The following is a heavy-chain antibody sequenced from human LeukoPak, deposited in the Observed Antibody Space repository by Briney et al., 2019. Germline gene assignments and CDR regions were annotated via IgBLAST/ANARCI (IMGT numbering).Heavy chain of an antibody. J-gene: IGHJ4*02. CDR3: ARDRGSYRYFDY. D-gene: IGHD3-16*02. Sequence: GRSLRLSCAASGFTFSSYGMHWVRQAPGRGLEWVSYISTGSSTIYYADSVKGRLTISRDNAKNSLYLQMNSLRAEDTAVYYCARDRGSYRYFDYWGQGTLVTVSS. CDR1: GFTFSSYG. CDR2: ISTGSSTI. V-gene: IGHV3-48*04.